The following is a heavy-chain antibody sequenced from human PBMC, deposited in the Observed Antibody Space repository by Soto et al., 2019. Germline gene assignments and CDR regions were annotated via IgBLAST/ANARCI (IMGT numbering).Heavy chain of an antibody. CDR2: IYYSGST. J-gene: IGHJ4*02. D-gene: IGHD1-7*01. CDR1: GGSISSYY. Sequence: SETLSLTCTVSGGSISSYYWSWIRQPPGKGLEWIGYIYYSGSTNYNASLKSRVTISVDTSKNQFSLKLSSVTAADTAVYYCATTISGTRNYYFDYWGQGTLVTVSS. CDR3: ATTISGTRNYYFDY. V-gene: IGHV4-59*01.